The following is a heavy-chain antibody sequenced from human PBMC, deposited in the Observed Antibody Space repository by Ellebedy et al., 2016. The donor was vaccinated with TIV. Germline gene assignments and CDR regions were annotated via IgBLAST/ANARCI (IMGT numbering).Heavy chain of an antibody. CDR2: IYYNGNT. V-gene: IGHV4-39*07. J-gene: IGHJ4*02. CDR3: ARGSWGYYYDSSGYYRGDFDL. CDR1: GGSIKTNTYY. D-gene: IGHD3-22*01. Sequence: SETLSLTCSVSGGSIKTNTYYWGWIRQPPGRGLEWIGRIYYNGNTFSNPSLKSRVTISIDTSKNQFSLKLTSLTAADTAVYYCARGSWGYYYDSSGYYRGDFDLWGQGTLVTVSS.